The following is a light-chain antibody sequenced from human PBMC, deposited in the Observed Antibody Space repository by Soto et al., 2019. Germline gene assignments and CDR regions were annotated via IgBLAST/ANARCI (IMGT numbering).Light chain of an antibody. Sequence: DIQMTQSPSTLSASVGDRVTITCRASQSISSWLAWYQQKPGKAPKLLIYKASSLESGVPSRFSGSGSGTELTITISSLQPDDFATYYCQQYNSYWTFGKGTKVEIK. CDR1: QSISSW. CDR2: KAS. V-gene: IGKV1-5*03. CDR3: QQYNSYWT. J-gene: IGKJ1*01.